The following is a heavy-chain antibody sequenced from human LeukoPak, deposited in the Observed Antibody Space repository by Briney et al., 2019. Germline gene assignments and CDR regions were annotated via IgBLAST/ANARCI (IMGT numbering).Heavy chain of an antibody. Sequence: ASVKVSCKASGYTFTDYFMYWVRQAPGQGLECMGRINPKSGGTNYARDFQGRVTMTRDTSINTAYTELSRLRSDDTAVYYCARDGSGASRYYGLDVWGQGTTVTVSS. CDR3: ARDGSGASRYYGLDV. CDR2: INPKSGGT. D-gene: IGHD5-12*01. J-gene: IGHJ6*02. CDR1: GYTFTDYF. V-gene: IGHV1-2*06.